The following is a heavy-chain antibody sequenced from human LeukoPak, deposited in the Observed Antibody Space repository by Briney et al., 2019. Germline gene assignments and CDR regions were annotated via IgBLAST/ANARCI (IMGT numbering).Heavy chain of an antibody. V-gene: IGHV1-2*02. Sequence: ASVKVSCKASGYTFTGYYMHWVRQAPGQGLEWMGWINPNSGGTNYAQKFQGRVTMTRDTSISTAYMELSRLRSDDTAVYYCAQDYVTVTKFFPDAFDIWGQGTMVTASS. J-gene: IGHJ3*02. CDR2: INPNSGGT. CDR1: GYTFTGYY. CDR3: AQDYVTVTKFFPDAFDI. D-gene: IGHD4-17*01.